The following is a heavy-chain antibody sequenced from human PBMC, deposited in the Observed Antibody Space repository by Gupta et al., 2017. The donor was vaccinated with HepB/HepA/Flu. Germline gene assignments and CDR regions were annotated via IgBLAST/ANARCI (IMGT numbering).Heavy chain of an antibody. CDR3: ARVAGSGWHMFDF. D-gene: IGHD6-19*01. J-gene: IGHJ4*02. CDR1: DIIFIHRV. V-gene: IGHV3-23*01. CDR2: VSFSGDIT. Sequence: EVLLLASGGDLVQPGGSLRLSCAASDIIFIHRVMSWVRQAPGKGLEWVSTVSFSGDITYYADSVKGRFTISRDISKNTLYLQMNYLRAEDTAIYYCARVAGSGWHMFDFWGQGTLVTVSS.